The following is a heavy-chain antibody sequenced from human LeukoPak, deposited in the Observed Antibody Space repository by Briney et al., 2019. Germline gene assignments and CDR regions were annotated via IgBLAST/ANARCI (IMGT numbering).Heavy chain of an antibody. CDR1: GGSISSYY. Sequence: SETLSLTCTVSGGSISSYYWSWIRQPAGKGLEWIGRIYTSGSTNYNPSLKSRVTMSVDTSKNQFSLKLSSLTAADTAVYYCAREVELRPIMHNWFDPWGQGTLVTVSS. CDR3: AREVELRPIMHNWFDP. J-gene: IGHJ5*02. D-gene: IGHD1-7*01. CDR2: IYTSGST. V-gene: IGHV4-4*07.